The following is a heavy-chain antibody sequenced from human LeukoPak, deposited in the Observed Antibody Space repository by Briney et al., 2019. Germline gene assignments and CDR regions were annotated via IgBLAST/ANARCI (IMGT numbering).Heavy chain of an antibody. D-gene: IGHD5-12*01. J-gene: IGHJ4*02. CDR3: GRKALGYRLGYGDY. V-gene: IGHV3-23*01. CDR1: GFTFSTYA. CDR2: ISANGRST. Sequence: PGGSLRLSCAASGFTFSTYAMSWVRQAPGKGLEWVSAISANGRSTFYADSVKGRFTVSRDSSKDTLYLQMNSLRAEDTAVYCCGRKALGYRLGYGDYWGQGPVVTVSS.